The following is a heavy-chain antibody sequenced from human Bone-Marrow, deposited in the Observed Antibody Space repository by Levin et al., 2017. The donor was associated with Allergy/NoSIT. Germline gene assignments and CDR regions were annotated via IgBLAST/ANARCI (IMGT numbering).Heavy chain of an antibody. CDR1: GFTFSIYS. J-gene: IGHJ4*02. V-gene: IGHV3-48*02. Sequence: LSLTCAASGFTFSIYSINWVRQAPGKGLEWVSYISSRGTSIFYADSVKGRFTISRDNAKNSLYLQMNSLRDDDTAVYYCARGGSAWAGFDYWGQGTLVTVSS. CDR3: ARGGSAWAGFDY. CDR2: ISSRGTSI. D-gene: IGHD6-19*01.